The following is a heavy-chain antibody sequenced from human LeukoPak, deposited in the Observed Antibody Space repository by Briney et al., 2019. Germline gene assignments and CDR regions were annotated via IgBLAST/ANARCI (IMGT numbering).Heavy chain of an antibody. CDR1: GYTFTSYG. J-gene: IGHJ5*02. D-gene: IGHD3-3*01. Sequence: ASVKVSCKASGYTFTSYGINWVRQAPGQGLEWMGWISAYNGDTNYAQKLQGRVTMTTDTSTSTAYMELRSLRSDDTAVYYCARVLQYYDFWSGQYNWFDPWGQGTLVTVSS. CDR3: ARVLQYYDFWSGQYNWFDP. CDR2: ISAYNGDT. V-gene: IGHV1-18*01.